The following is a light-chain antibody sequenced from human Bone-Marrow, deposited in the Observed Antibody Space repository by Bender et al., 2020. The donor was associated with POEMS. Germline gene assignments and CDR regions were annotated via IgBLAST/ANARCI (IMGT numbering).Light chain of an antibody. J-gene: IGLJ1*01. CDR3: SSYTSSSTYV. CDR1: SSDVGGYNY. Sequence: QSALTPPASVSGSPGQSITISCTGTSSDVGGYNYVSWFQQHPGKAPRLMTYDVTNRPSGVSNRFSGSKSGNTAFLTISGLQAEDEADYYCSSYTSSSTYVFGTGTKVTVL. CDR2: DVT. V-gene: IGLV2-14*03.